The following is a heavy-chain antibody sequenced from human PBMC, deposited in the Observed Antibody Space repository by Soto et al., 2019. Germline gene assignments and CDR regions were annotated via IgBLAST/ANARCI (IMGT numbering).Heavy chain of an antibody. D-gene: IGHD6-6*01. CDR3: ARDGYSTSSDWPWFDP. V-gene: IGHV3-48*02. Sequence: EAQLVVSGGGLVQPGGSLRLSCAASGFTFSVYTMHWVRQSPGKGLEWISSITSSGTTISYADSVKGRFTISRDNAKSSLFLQMDTLRDEDTAVYYCARDGYSTSSDWPWFDPWGQGTLVTVSS. CDR2: ITSSGTTI. J-gene: IGHJ5*02. CDR1: GFTFSVYT.